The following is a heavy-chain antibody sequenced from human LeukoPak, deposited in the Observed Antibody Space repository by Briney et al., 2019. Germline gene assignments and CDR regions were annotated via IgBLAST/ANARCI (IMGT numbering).Heavy chain of an antibody. CDR3: ARDLGVTGDYSFGY. J-gene: IGHJ4*02. Sequence: HAGGSLRLSCAASGLTFSSYAMHWVRQAPGKGLEWVAVISYDGSNKYYADSVKGRFTISRDNSKNTLYLQMNSLRAEDTAVYYCARDLGVTGDYSFGYWGQGTLVTVSS. V-gene: IGHV3-30-3*01. CDR1: GLTFSSYA. CDR2: ISYDGSNK. D-gene: IGHD4-11*01.